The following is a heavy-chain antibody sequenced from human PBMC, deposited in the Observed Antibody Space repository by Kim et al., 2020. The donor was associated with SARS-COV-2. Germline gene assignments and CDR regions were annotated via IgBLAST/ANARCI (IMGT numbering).Heavy chain of an antibody. CDR1: GYNFNAFK. J-gene: IGHJ5*02. Sequence: GESLKISCEGSGYNFNAFKIAWVRQMPGKGPEWMGSINPADSDTTYNQSFRGHVSISVDPSIQTAYLTWTTLQPSDSAMYYCARQYFTSGTYHGWVDPWG. D-gene: IGHD3-10*01. CDR2: INPADSDT. CDR3: ARQYFTSGTYHGWVDP. V-gene: IGHV5-51*01.